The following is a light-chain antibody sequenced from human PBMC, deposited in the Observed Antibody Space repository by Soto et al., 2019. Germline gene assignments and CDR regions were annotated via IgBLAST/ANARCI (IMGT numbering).Light chain of an antibody. CDR1: SSNIRSDT. V-gene: IGLV1-44*01. CDR2: IND. CDR3: SAYTVSRTYV. J-gene: IGLJ1*01. Sequence: QSVLTQPPSASGTPGQRVTISCSGSSSNIRSDTVHWYQQLPGTAPKLLIYINDQRPSGVPDRFSGSKSGTSASLAISGLQSEDEADYYCSAYTVSRTYVFGTGTKLTVL.